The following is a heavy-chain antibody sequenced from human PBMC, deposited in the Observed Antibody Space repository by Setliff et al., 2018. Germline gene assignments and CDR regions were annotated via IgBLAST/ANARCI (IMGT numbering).Heavy chain of an antibody. CDR3: ARDRVWGTLDAFDI. V-gene: IGHV1-2*06. J-gene: IGHJ3*02. D-gene: IGHD3-16*01. CDR1: GYTFTLYY. Sequence: ASVKVSCKASGYTFTLYYLHWVRQAPGQGLEWMGRINANSGGTNYAQKFQGRVTMTRDTSISTAYMDQSRLRSDDTAVYYCARDRVWGTLDAFDIWGQGTMVTVSS. CDR2: INANSGGT.